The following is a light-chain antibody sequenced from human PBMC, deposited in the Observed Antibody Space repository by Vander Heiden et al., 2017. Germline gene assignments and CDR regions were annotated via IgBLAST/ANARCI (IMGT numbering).Light chain of an antibody. CDR3: AAWDDSLNGHFV. V-gene: IGLV1-44*01. CDR2: SNK. Sequence: QPALTQPPSASGTPGHILTMSCSGGTSNIGSNPVNWYQQVPGAAPKLIIYSNKERPSGVTSRFSGSKSGTSASLAIAGLRSEDEADYFCAAWDDSLNGHFVFGTGTTVTVL. CDR1: TSNIGSNP. J-gene: IGLJ1*01.